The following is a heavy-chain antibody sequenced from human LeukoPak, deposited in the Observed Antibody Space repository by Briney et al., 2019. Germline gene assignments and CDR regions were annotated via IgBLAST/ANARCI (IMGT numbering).Heavy chain of an antibody. V-gene: IGHV1-2*04. D-gene: IGHD5-18*01. J-gene: IGHJ4*02. CDR2: INPNSGGT. CDR3: ARGLRYSYSPRSPYYFDY. Sequence: ASVKVSCKASGYTFTGYYMHWVRQAPGQGLEWMGWINPNSGGTNYAQKFQGWVTMTRDTSISTAYMELSRLRSDDTAVYYCARGLRYSYSPRSPYYFDYWGQGTLVTVSS. CDR1: GYTFTGYY.